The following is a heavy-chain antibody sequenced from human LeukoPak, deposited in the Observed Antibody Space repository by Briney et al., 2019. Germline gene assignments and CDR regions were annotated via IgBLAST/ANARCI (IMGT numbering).Heavy chain of an antibody. J-gene: IGHJ4*02. V-gene: IGHV3-7*04. CDR2: IQPDGSEA. Sequence: VGTLRPSCAPSRVTSCNVVMTTVSQAPGKGLDSVANIQPDGSEAYYGESVKGRFTISRDNAKNSLFLQMNSLRAEDTGVYYCARDSGSDWGQGTLVTVSS. D-gene: IGHD3-22*01. CDR1: RVTSCNVV. CDR3: ARDSGSD.